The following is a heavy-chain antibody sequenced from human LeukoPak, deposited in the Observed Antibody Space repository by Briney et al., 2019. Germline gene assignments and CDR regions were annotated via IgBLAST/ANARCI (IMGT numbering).Heavy chain of an antibody. Sequence: TGGSLRLSCAASGFTFSSYWMSWVRQAPGKGLEWVANIKQDGSEKYYVDSVKGRFTISRDNAKNSLYLLMNSLRAGDTAVYYCARVFTARSGGYDAFDIWGQGTMVTVSS. D-gene: IGHD6-25*01. CDR3: ARVFTARSGGYDAFDI. J-gene: IGHJ3*02. CDR2: IKQDGSEK. CDR1: GFTFSSYW. V-gene: IGHV3-7*01.